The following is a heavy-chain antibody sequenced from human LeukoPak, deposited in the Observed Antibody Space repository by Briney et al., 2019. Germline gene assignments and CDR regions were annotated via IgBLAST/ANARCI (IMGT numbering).Heavy chain of an antibody. V-gene: IGHV3-53*01. CDR1: GFTVSSNY. Sequence: GGSLRLSCAASGFTVSSNYMSWVRQAPGKGLEWVSIIYSGGSTYYADSVKGRFTISRDNAKNSLYLQMNSLRAEDTAVYYCARVSPSPYDFWSGYPIFDYWGQGTLVTVSS. D-gene: IGHD3-3*01. CDR3: ARVSPSPYDFWSGYPIFDY. CDR2: IYSGGST. J-gene: IGHJ4*02.